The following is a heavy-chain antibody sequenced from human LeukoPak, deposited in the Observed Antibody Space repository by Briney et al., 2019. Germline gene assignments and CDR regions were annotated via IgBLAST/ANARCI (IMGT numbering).Heavy chain of an antibody. CDR2: INHSGST. CDR3: ARASGAFDY. CDR1: GGSFSGYY. J-gene: IGHJ4*02. Sequence: SETLSLTCAVYGGSFSGYYWSWIRHPPGKGLEWIGEINHSGSTNYNPSLKSRVTISVDTSKNQFSLKLSSVTAADTAVYYCARASGAFDYWGQGALVTVSS. V-gene: IGHV4-34*01.